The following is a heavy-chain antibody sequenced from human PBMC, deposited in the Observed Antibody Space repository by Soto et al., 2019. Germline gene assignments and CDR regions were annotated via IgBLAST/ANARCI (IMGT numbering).Heavy chain of an antibody. D-gene: IGHD4-4*01. Sequence: SETLSLTCTVSGGSISSSSYYWGWIRQPPGKGLEWIGSIYYSGSTYYNPSLKSRVTISVDTSKNQFSLKLSSVTAADTAVYYCARHVLGSTTVTSYYYYGMDVWGQGTTVTVSS. V-gene: IGHV4-39*01. CDR3: ARHVLGSTTVTSYYYYGMDV. CDR1: GGSISSSSYY. CDR2: IYYSGST. J-gene: IGHJ6*02.